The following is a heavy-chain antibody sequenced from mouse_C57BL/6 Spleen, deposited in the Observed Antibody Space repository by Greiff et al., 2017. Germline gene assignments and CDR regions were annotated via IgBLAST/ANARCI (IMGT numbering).Heavy chain of an antibody. V-gene: IGHV1-53*01. CDR3: AKGRYYDSAWFAY. CDR1: GYTFTSYW. D-gene: IGHD2-4*01. Sequence: VQLQQPGTELVKPGASVKLSCKASGYTFTSYWMHWVKQRPGQGLEWIGNINPSNGGTNYNEKFKSKATLTVDKSSSTAYMQLSSLPSEDSAVYYCAKGRYYDSAWFAYWGQGTLVTVSA. CDR2: INPSNGGT. J-gene: IGHJ3*01.